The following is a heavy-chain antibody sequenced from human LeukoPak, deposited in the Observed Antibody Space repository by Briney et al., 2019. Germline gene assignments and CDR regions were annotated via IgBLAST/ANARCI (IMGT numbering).Heavy chain of an antibody. Sequence: ASVKVSCKASGGTFSSYAISWVRQAPGQGLEWMGIINPSGGSTSYAQKFQGRVTMTRDTSTSTVYMELSSLRSEDTAVYYCAREGVVPAAPHFDYWGQGTLVTVSS. J-gene: IGHJ4*02. CDR3: AREGVVPAAPHFDY. CDR2: INPSGGST. D-gene: IGHD2-2*01. CDR1: GGTFSSYA. V-gene: IGHV1-46*01.